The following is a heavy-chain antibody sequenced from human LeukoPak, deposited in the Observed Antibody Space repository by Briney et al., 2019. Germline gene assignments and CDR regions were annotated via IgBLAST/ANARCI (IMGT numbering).Heavy chain of an antibody. CDR3: ARVGKVEQQLVQSFDY. D-gene: IGHD6-13*01. Sequence: GASVKVSCKASGYTFTSYYMHWVRQAPGQGLEWMGIINPSGGSTSYAQKFQGRVTMTRDTSTSTVYMELSSLRSEDTAVYYCARVGKVEQQLVQSFDYWGQGTLVTVSS. CDR1: GYTFTSYY. J-gene: IGHJ4*02. CDR2: INPSGGST. V-gene: IGHV1-46*01.